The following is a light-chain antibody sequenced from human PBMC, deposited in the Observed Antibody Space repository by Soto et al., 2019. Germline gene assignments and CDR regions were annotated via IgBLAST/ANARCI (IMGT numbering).Light chain of an antibody. CDR2: AAS. CDR3: QQHSSYPPLT. Sequence: DIELTQSPSSLSLSLGDRVTITCRASQSVSSDLGWYQQKPGKAPKRLIYAASSLPSGVPSRFSGSGSGTEFTLTISSLEPEDFAVYYCQQHSSYPPLTFGGGTKVEIK. CDR1: QSVSSD. V-gene: IGKV1-17*01. J-gene: IGKJ4*01.